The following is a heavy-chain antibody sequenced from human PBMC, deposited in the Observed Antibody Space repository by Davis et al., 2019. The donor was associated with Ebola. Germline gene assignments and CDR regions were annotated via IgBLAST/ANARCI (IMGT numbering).Heavy chain of an antibody. CDR2: ISSSGSYI. CDR3: STDWGSGADY. Sequence: GESLKTPCSAPGFNFSSYSMNWVRQAPGKGLEWVSFISSSGSYIHYAHSVKGRFTISRDYARDSLYLQINSLRAEDTAMYYCSTDWGSGADYWGQGTLVTVSS. V-gene: IGHV3-21*01. D-gene: IGHD7-27*01. CDR1: GFNFSSYS. J-gene: IGHJ4*02.